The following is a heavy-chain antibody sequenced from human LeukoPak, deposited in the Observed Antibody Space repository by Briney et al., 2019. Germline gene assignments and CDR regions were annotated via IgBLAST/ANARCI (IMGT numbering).Heavy chain of an antibody. CDR2: IEQDGSEK. Sequence: GGSLRLSCAASEFTFSTYWMNGVRQAPGKGLEWVANIEQDGSEKYYVDSVKGRFTISRDNAKNSLYLEMNSLRAEDTAIYYCAGGQGWLLDYWGQGTLVTVSS. J-gene: IGHJ4*02. V-gene: IGHV3-7*05. CDR1: EFTFSTYW. D-gene: IGHD2-15*01. CDR3: AGGQGWLLDY.